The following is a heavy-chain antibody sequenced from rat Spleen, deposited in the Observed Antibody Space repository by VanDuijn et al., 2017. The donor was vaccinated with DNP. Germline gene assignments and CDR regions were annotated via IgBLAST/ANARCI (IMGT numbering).Heavy chain of an antibody. CDR3: TRTGSFDY. V-gene: IGHV5-22*01. J-gene: IGHJ2*01. CDR1: GFTFSDYF. D-gene: IGHD5-1*01. Sequence: EVQLVESGGGLVLPGRSLKLSCAASGFTFSDYFMAWVRQAPKKGLEWVASISYEGSSTYYGDSVKGRFTISRDNSKSSLYLQMNSLRSEDTATYYCTRTGSFDYWGQGVMVTVSS. CDR2: ISYEGSST.